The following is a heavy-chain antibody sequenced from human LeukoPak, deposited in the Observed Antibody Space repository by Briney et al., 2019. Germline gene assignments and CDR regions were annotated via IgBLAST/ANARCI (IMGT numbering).Heavy chain of an antibody. Sequence: ASVKVSCKVSGYTLTELSMHWVRQAPGKGLEWMGGFDPEDGETIYAQKFQGRVTMTEDTSTDTAYMELSSLRSEDTAVYYCATGPAYCSSTSCSNWFDPWGQGTLVTVSS. D-gene: IGHD2-2*01. CDR2: FDPEDGET. CDR3: ATGPAYCSSTSCSNWFDP. V-gene: IGHV1-24*01. J-gene: IGHJ5*02. CDR1: GYTLTELS.